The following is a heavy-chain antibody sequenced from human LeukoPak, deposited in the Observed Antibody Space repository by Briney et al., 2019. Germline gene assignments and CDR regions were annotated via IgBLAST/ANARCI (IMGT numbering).Heavy chain of an antibody. CDR3: ARGPTISGVGTFDY. CDR2: ISQSGTT. Sequence: SETLSLTCAVSGGSFSTYYWNWIRQPPGKGLEWIGEISQSGTTHYNPSLKSRVTISVDTSENQLSLKVTSVTAADTPVYYCARGPTISGVGTFDYWGQGTLVTVSS. V-gene: IGHV4-34*01. D-gene: IGHD3-3*01. J-gene: IGHJ4*02. CDR1: GGSFSTYY.